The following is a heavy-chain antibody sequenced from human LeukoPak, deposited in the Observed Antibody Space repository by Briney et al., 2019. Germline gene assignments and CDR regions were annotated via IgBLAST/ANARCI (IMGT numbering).Heavy chain of an antibody. CDR2: ISSSSSYI. D-gene: IGHD1-1*01. CDR3: ARDLEVGPYYMDV. CDR1: GFTFSSYS. J-gene: IGHJ6*03. Sequence: GGSLRLSCAASGFTFSSYSMNWVRQAPGKGLEWVSSISSSSSYIYYADSVKGRFTISRDNAKNSLYLQMNSLRAEDTAVYYCARDLEVGPYYMDVWGKGTTVTISS. V-gene: IGHV3-21*04.